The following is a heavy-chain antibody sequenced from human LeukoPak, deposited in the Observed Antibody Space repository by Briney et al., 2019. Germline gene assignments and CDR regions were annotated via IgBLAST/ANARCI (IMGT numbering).Heavy chain of an antibody. CDR2: ISTSSSTM. J-gene: IGHJ4*02. Sequence: PGRSLRLSCAASGFTFSSYNMNWVRQAPGKGLEWVSHISTSSSTMYYADSVKGRFTISRDNAKNSLYLQMNSLRAEDTAVYYCARTIAEAARFDYWGQGTLVTVSS. CDR1: GFTFSSYN. CDR3: ARTIAEAARFDY. V-gene: IGHV3-48*01. D-gene: IGHD6-13*01.